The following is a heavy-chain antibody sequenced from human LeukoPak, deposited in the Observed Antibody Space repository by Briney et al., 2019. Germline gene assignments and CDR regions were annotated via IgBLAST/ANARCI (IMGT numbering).Heavy chain of an antibody. J-gene: IGHJ4*02. CDR1: GFTFISYY. CDR2: INPSGGST. V-gene: IGHV1-46*01. Sequence: ASVKVSCKASGFTFISYYMHRVRQAPGQGLEWMGIINPSGGSTSYAQKFQGRVTMTRDTSTSTVYMELSSLRSEDTAVYYCARVRRYWNDEDWGQGTLVTVSS. D-gene: IGHD1-1*01. CDR3: ARVRRYWNDED.